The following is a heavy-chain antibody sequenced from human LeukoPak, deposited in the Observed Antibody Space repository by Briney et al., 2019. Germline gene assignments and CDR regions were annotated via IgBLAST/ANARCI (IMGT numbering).Heavy chain of an antibody. V-gene: IGHV3-48*03. Sequence: PGGSLRLSCAASGFGFGAYEMNWVRQAPGKGLEWVAYFAGSDTTTYYADSVKGRFIISRDNARNSLYLQMNSLRAEDTALYYCTTLGYHLDSWGQGTLVTVSS. CDR1: GFGFGAYE. D-gene: IGHD3-22*01. J-gene: IGHJ4*02. CDR2: FAGSDTTT. CDR3: TTLGYHLDS.